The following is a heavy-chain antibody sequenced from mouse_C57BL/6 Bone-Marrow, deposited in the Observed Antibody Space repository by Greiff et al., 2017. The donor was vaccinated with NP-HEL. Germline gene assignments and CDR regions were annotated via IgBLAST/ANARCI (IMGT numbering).Heavy chain of an antibody. CDR2: ISNLAYSI. Sequence: EVKLVESGGGLVQPGGSLKLSCAASGFTFSDYGMAWVRQAPRKGPEWVAFISNLAYSIYYADTVTGRFTISRENAKNTLYLEMSSLRSEDTAMYYCASHGSSPFAYWGQGTLVTVSA. D-gene: IGHD1-1*01. CDR3: ASHGSSPFAY. V-gene: IGHV5-15*01. CDR1: GFTFSDYG. J-gene: IGHJ3*01.